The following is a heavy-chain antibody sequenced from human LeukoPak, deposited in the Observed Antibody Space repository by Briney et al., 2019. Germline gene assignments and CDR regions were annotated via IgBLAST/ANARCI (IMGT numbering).Heavy chain of an antibody. Sequence: SETLSLTCTVSGGSISSSSYYWGWIRQPPGKGLEWIGSIYYSGSTYYNPSLKSRVTISVDTSKNQFSLKLSSVTAADTAVHYCAAAPAGQWLVWGQGTLVTVSS. CDR2: IYYSGST. CDR3: AAAPAGQWLV. J-gene: IGHJ4*02. V-gene: IGHV4-39*01. CDR1: GGSISSSSYY. D-gene: IGHD6-19*01.